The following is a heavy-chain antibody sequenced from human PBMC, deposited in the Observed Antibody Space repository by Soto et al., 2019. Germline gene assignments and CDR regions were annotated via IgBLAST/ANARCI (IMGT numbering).Heavy chain of an antibody. J-gene: IGHJ4*02. Sequence: GSLRLSCAASGFTFSSYEMNWVRQAPGKGLEWISYISSSGSIIYYGDSVKGRFTISRDNAKNSLYLQMNSLRAEDTAVYYCARVSNYDTLTDYSTRFDYSGQGALVTVYS. V-gene: IGHV3-48*03. CDR1: GFTFSSYE. CDR3: ARVSNYDTLTDYSTRFDY. CDR2: ISSSGSII. D-gene: IGHD3-9*01.